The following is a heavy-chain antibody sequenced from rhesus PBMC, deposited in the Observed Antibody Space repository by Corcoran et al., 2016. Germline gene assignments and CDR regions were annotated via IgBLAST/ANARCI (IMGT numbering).Heavy chain of an antibody. Sequence: QVQLQESGPGLVKPSETLSLTCAVSGYSISSGYGWRWIRQPPGKGLEWVGYIGGSSGSTNYNPSLKSRVTISKDTSKNQFSLKLSSVTAADTAVYYCAIGGGYPYYFDYWGQGVLVTVSS. D-gene: IGHD3-28*01. V-gene: IGHV4-127*01. CDR2: IGGSSGST. CDR1: GYSISSGYG. J-gene: IGHJ4*01. CDR3: AIGGGYPYYFDY.